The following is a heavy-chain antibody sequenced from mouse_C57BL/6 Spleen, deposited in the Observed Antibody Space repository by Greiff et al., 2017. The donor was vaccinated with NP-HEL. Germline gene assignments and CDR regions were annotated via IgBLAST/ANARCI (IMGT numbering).Heavy chain of an antibody. J-gene: IGHJ2*01. V-gene: IGHV5-17*01. CDR1: GFTFSDYG. CDR3: ERQKDGDEGYYFDY. D-gene: IGHD3-3*01. CDR2: ISSGSSTI. Sequence: EVMLVESGGGLVKPGGSLKLSCAASGFTFSDYGMHWVRQAPEKGLEWVAYISSGSSTIYYADTVKGRFTISRDNAKNTLFLHMPSLRSVYTAMFYCERQKDGDEGYYFDYWGQGTTRTVSS.